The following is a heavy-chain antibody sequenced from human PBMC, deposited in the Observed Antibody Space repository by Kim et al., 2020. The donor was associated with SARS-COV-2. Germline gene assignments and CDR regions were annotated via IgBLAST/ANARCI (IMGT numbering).Heavy chain of an antibody. J-gene: IGHJ6*02. CDR3: ARDDLSYGDYGMDV. CDR2: IYSGGSA. D-gene: IGHD4-17*01. V-gene: IGHV3-53*04. CDR1: GFTISSHY. Sequence: GGSLRLSCAASGFTISSHYMSWVRQAPGKGLEWVSLIYSGGSAYYADSVKGRFTISRHNSKNTLYLQMNSLRAEDTAIYYCARDDLSYGDYGMDVWGQGT.